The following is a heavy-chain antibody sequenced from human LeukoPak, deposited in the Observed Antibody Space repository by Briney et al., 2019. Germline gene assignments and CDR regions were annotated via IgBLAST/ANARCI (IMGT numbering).Heavy chain of an antibody. Sequence: PSETLSLTCSVSGVSISTYYWIWIRQPPAKGLEWMGFFSYSGSTKYNPSLKSRVTISVDKSKNQFSLKLSSVTAADTAVYYCARNRGAQGSFYYYGMDVWGQGTTVTVSS. CDR3: ARNRGAQGSFYYYGMDV. D-gene: IGHD2-15*01. CDR1: GVSISTYY. V-gene: IGHV4-59*12. J-gene: IGHJ6*02. CDR2: FSYSGST.